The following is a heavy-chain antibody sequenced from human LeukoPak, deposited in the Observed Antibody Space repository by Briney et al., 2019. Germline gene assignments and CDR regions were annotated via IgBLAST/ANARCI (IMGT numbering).Heavy chain of an antibody. CDR1: GGSISSSSYY. J-gene: IGHJ5*02. Sequence: SETLSLTCTVSGGSISSSSYYWGWIRQPPGKGLEWIGSIYYTGTTYYNPSLKSRVTISVDTSKNQFSLNLNSVTAADTAVYYCARDLDGYNSWGQGTLVTVSS. V-gene: IGHV4-39*07. D-gene: IGHD5-24*01. CDR3: ARDLDGYNS. CDR2: IYYTGTT.